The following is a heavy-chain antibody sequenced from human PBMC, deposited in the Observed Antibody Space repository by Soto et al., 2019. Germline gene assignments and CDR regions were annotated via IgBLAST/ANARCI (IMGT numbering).Heavy chain of an antibody. J-gene: IGHJ4*02. D-gene: IGHD2-2*01. V-gene: IGHV3-30*18. CDR1: GFTFSSYG. CDR2: ISYDGSNK. CDR3: AKDSEGRQLQWYFDY. Sequence: TGGSLRLSCAASGFTFSSYGMHWVRQAPGKGLEWVAVISYDGSNKYYADSVKGRFTISRDNSKNTLYLQMNSLRAEDTAVYYCAKDSEGRQLQWYFDYWGQGTLVTVSS.